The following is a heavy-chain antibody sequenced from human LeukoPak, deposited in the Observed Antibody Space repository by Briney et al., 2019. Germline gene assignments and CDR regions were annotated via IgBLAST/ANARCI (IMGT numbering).Heavy chain of an antibody. CDR2: IYYSGST. J-gene: IGHJ6*03. CDR1: GVSINNYY. Sequence: KPSETLSLTCTVSGVSINNYYWTWIRQPPGKGLEWIGYIYYSGSTKYNSSLKRRSTILVEMSKNQFSLKLSSVTAADTAVYYCARVRGHPARLKYYFYMDVWGKGTKVSVSS. V-gene: IGHV4-59*01. CDR3: ARVRGHPARLKYYFYMDV. D-gene: IGHD6-6*01.